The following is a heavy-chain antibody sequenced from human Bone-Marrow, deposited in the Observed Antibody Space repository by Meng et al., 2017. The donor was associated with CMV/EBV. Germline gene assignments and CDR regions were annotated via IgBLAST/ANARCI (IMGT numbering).Heavy chain of an antibody. CDR3: AGGGRDSGSYQVGTPGFDP. J-gene: IGHJ5*02. CDR2: IIPIFGTA. D-gene: IGHD1-26*01. Sequence: SVKVSCKASGGTFSSYAISWVRQAPGQGLEWMGGIIPIFGTANYAQKFQGRVTITTDESTSTAYMELSSLRSEDTAVYYCAGGGRDSGSYQVGTPGFDPWGQGTLVTVSS. V-gene: IGHV1-69*05. CDR1: GGTFSSYA.